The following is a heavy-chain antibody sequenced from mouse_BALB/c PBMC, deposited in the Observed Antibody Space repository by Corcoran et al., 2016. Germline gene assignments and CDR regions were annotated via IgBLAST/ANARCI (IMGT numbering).Heavy chain of an antibody. D-gene: IGHD2-1*01. Sequence: QIQLVQSGPELKKPGETVKISCKASGYTFTNYGMNWVKQAPGKGVKWMGWINTYTGEPTYADDGKGRFAFSLETSASTAYLQINNLKNEDTATYFCARQAYGKGAMDYWGQGTSVTVSS. V-gene: IGHV9-3-1*01. J-gene: IGHJ4*01. CDR1: GYTFTNYG. CDR3: ARQAYGKGAMDY. CDR2: INTYTGEP.